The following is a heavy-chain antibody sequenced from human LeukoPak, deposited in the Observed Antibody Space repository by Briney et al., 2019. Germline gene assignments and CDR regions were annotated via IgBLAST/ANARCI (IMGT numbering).Heavy chain of an antibody. D-gene: IGHD3-10*01. CDR3: ARGPYRVRGAPYFDY. Sequence: GESLKISCKGSGYSFTSYWIGWVRQMPGKGLEWMGWINPNSGGTNYAQKFQGRVTMIRDTSISTAYMELSRLRSDDTAVYYCARGPYRVRGAPYFDYWGQGTLVTVSS. CDR1: GYSFTSYW. V-gene: IGHV1-2*02. J-gene: IGHJ4*02. CDR2: INPNSGGT.